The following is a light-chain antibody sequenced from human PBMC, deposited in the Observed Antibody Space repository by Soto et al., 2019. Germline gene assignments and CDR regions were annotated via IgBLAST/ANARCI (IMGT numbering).Light chain of an antibody. CDR2: GAS. J-gene: IGKJ4*01. CDR3: QQYNNWTPVT. CDR1: QSVGSN. Sequence: EIVMTQSPATLSVSPGERATLSCRASQSVGSNLAWYQQKPGKAPRLLIYGASTRATGIPARFSGGGSGTEFTLTISSLQSEDFAVYYCQQYNNWTPVTFGGGTKVEIK. V-gene: IGKV3-15*01.